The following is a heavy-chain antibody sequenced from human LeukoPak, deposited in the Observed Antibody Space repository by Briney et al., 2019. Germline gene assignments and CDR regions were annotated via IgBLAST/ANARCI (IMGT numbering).Heavy chain of an antibody. Sequence: GGSLRLSCAASGLTVSSIYMSWVRQAPGKGLEWVSVIYTGGSTYYADSVKGRFTISRDNSKSTLYLQMNSLRAEDTAVYYCASPGGDDYYNPWGQGTLVTVSS. V-gene: IGHV3-53*01. CDR2: IYTGGST. J-gene: IGHJ5*02. CDR3: ASPGGDDYYNP. D-gene: IGHD2-21*02. CDR1: GLTVSSIY.